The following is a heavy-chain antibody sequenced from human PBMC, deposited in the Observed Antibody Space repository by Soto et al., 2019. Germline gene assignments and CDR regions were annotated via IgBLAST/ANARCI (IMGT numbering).Heavy chain of an antibody. Sequence: PGGSLRLCCAACGFTFSSYAMHWVRQAPGKGLEWVAVISYDGSNKYYADSVKGRFTISRDNSKNTLYLQMNSLRAEDTAVYYCARDSLGGSGGGYWGQGTLVTVSS. V-gene: IGHV3-30-3*01. J-gene: IGHJ4*02. D-gene: IGHD3-10*01. CDR2: ISYDGSNK. CDR3: ARDSLGGSGGGY. CDR1: GFTFSSYA.